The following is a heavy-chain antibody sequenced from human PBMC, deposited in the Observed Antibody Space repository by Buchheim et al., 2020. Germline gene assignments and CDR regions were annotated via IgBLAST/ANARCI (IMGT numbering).Heavy chain of an antibody. V-gene: IGHV3-7*03. Sequence: EVQLVESGGGLVQPGGSLRLSCAVSGFTFSSRWMSWVRQAPEKGLERVANIRGDGDERYYVGSVKGRFTISRDNSKNSLYLQMNSLRAEDTAVYYCAIGRGLDVWGQGTT. CDR1: GFTFSSRW. J-gene: IGHJ6*02. CDR2: IRGDGDER. CDR3: AIGRGLDV.